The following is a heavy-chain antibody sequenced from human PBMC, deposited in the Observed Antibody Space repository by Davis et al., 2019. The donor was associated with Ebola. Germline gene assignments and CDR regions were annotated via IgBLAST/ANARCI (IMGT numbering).Heavy chain of an antibody. CDR3: ARDFRGSLYNYLNP. CDR2: ISSSGTTV. CDR1: GFTFSSYA. V-gene: IGHV3-48*04. J-gene: IGHJ5*02. Sequence: GGSLRLSCAASGFTFSSYAMSWVRQAPGKGLEWVSYISSSGTTVFYAESVKGRFTVARDNAKNSLFLQMNSLRAEDTAIYYCARDFRGSLYNYLNPWGQGTLVTVSS. D-gene: IGHD5-24*01.